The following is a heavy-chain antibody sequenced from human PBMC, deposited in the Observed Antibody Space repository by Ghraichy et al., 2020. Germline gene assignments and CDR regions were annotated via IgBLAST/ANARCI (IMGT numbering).Heavy chain of an antibody. CDR3: AKDLYCSSTSCYGTFDY. CDR1: GFTFSSYA. D-gene: IGHD2-2*01. V-gene: IGHV3-23*01. Sequence: GGSLRLSCAASGFTFSSYAMSWVRQAPGKGLEWVSAISGSGGSTYYADSVKGRFTISRDNSKNTLYLQMNSLRAEDTAVYYCAKDLYCSSTSCYGTFDYWGQGTLVTVSS. J-gene: IGHJ4*02. CDR2: ISGSGGST.